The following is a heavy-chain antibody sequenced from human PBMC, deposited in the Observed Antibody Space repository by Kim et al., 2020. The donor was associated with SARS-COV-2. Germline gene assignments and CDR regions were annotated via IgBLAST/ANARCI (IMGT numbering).Heavy chain of an antibody. CDR1: GFTVNGYA. Sequence: GGSLRLSCAASGFTVNGYAMSWVRQAPGKGLEWVSAISVSGDCKYYTESVKGRFTISRDNSKNTLSLQMNSLRAEDTAVYYCAKANKRAMGNIDYWGQVTLVTVSS. CDR2: ISVSGDCK. D-gene: IGHD5-18*01. V-gene: IGHV3-23*01. J-gene: IGHJ4*01. CDR3: AKANKRAMGNIDY.